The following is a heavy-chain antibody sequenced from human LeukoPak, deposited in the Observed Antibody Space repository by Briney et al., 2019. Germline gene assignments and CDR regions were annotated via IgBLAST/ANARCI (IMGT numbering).Heavy chain of an antibody. V-gene: IGHV3-21*01. Sequence: GGSLRLSCAASGFTFSSYSMNWVRQAPGKGLEWVSSISSSSSYIYYADSVKGRFTISRDNAKNSLYLQMNSLRAEDTAVYYCASPAGVGATFYYYYGMDVWGQGTTVTVSS. CDR1: GFTFSSYS. J-gene: IGHJ6*02. CDR3: ASPAGVGATFYYYYGMDV. D-gene: IGHD1-26*01. CDR2: ISSSSSYI.